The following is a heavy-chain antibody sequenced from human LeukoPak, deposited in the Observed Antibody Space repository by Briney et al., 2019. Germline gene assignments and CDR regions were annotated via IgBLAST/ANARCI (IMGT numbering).Heavy chain of an antibody. CDR3: ARDRDYSNTERGFDY. J-gene: IGHJ4*02. CDR2: MNPKSCNT. CDR1: GYTFTIYD. D-gene: IGHD4-11*01. Sequence: ASVKVSYKSSGYTFTIYDINWVRQATGQGLEWMGWMNPKSCNTGYAQKFQGRVTMTGDTSISTAYMELRRVTSDDTAVYYCARDRDYSNTERGFDYWGQGTLVTVSS. V-gene: IGHV1-8*01.